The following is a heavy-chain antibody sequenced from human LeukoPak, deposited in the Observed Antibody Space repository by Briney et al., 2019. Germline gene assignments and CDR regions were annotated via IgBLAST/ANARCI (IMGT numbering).Heavy chain of an antibody. V-gene: IGHV4-30-2*01. CDR2: IYHSGST. J-gene: IGHJ6*04. CDR1: GGSISSGGYS. D-gene: IGHD3-10*01. CDR3: ATTGSGSFYYYYGMDV. Sequence: SETLSLTCAVSGGSISSGGYSWSWIRQPPGKGLGWIGYIYHSGSTYYNPSLKSRVTISVDRSKNQFSLKLSSVTAADTAVYYCATTGSGSFYYYYGMDVWGKGTTVTVSS.